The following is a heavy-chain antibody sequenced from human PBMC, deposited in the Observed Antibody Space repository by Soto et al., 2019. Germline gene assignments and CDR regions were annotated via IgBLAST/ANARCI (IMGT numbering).Heavy chain of an antibody. CDR2: INAGNGNT. D-gene: IGHD3-10*01. J-gene: IGHJ4*02. CDR1: GCTFTNYA. Sequence: QVQLVQSGAEVKKHGASVKVSCKACGCTFTNYAMLWVRQAPGQRLEWMGWINAGNGNTKYSQKFQGRVTITRDTSASRAYMDLSSLRSEDTAVYYCARDLGFGLSDYWGQGTLVTVSS. CDR3: ARDLGFGLSDY. V-gene: IGHV1-3*01.